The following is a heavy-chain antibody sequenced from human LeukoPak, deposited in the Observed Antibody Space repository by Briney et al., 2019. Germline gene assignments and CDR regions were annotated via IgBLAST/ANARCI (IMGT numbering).Heavy chain of an antibody. D-gene: IGHD7-27*01. V-gene: IGHV3-23*01. Sequence: PGGTLRLSCAASGFTFSSYAMSWVRQAPGKGLEWVSAIGGSGDSTYSTDSVKGRFTISRDNSKNTLYLKMNSLRAEDTAVYYCAKKVPANWGSYFDYWGQGTLVTVSS. J-gene: IGHJ4*02. CDR2: IGGSGDST. CDR1: GFTFSSYA. CDR3: AKKVPANWGSYFDY.